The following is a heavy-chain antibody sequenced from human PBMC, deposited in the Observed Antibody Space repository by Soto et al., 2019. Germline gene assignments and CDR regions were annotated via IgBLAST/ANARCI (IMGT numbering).Heavy chain of an antibody. Sequence: VGSLILSCAASGFTFSDYYMSWIRQAPGKGLEWVSYISSSGSTIYYADSVKGRFTISRDNAKNSLYLQMNSLRAEDTAVYYCARDLIEMATTPTYFDYWGQGTLVTVSS. D-gene: IGHD5-12*01. J-gene: IGHJ4*02. CDR3: ARDLIEMATTPTYFDY. CDR1: GFTFSDYY. V-gene: IGHV3-11*01. CDR2: ISSSGSTI.